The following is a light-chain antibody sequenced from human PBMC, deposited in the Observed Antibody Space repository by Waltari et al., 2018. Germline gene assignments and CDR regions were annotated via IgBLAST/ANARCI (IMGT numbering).Light chain of an antibody. J-gene: IGKJ5*01. CDR3: QQYYTAPPV. Sequence: IVMIQSPDSLAVSLGERATINCKSSQSVLYSSNNKNDLDWYQQKPGQPPQLLIYCASTRESAVPDRFSGHGYETDFTLTITSLQAKDVALYDCQQYYTAPPVFDQGTRLEMK. V-gene: IGKV4-1*01. CDR1: QSVLYSSNNKND. CDR2: CAS.